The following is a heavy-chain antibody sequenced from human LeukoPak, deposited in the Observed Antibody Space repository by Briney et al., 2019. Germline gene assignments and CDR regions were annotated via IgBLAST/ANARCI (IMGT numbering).Heavy chain of an antibody. CDR2: ISGSGGST. J-gene: IGHJ4*02. CDR1: GFTFSSYS. CDR3: ASLVWFGELFIDY. V-gene: IGHV3-23*01. Sequence: GGSLRLSCAASGFTFSSYSMSWVRQAPGKGLEWVSAISGSGGSTYYADSVKGRFTISRDNSKNTLYLQMNSLRAEDTAVYYCASLVWFGELFIDYWGQGTLVTVSS. D-gene: IGHD3-10*01.